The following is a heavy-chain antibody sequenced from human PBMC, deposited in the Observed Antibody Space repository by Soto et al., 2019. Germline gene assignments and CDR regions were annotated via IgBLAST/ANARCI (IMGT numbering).Heavy chain of an antibody. CDR1: GCSIRSYY. CDR3: ARSPYYYDSSGYWGY. V-gene: IGHV4-59*12. Sequence: TSETLSLTRTVSGCSIRSYYLIWIRQPPGKGLEWIGDIYYSGSTNYNPSLKSRVTISVDTSKNSLYLQMNSLRAEDTAVYYCARSPYYYDSSGYWGYWGQGTLVTVSS. D-gene: IGHD3-22*01. J-gene: IGHJ4*02. CDR2: IYYSGST.